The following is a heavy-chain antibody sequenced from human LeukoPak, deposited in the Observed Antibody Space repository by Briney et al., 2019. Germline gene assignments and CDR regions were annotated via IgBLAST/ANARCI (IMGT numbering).Heavy chain of an antibody. V-gene: IGHV3-7*04. CDR1: GFTFSTSW. J-gene: IGHJ4*02. D-gene: IGHD3-3*01. CDR2: IQQDGSAK. CDR3: AKDDEGYY. Sequence: GRSLRLSCAASGFTFSTSWMSWVRQAPGKGLEWVANIQQDGSAKYYVDSVKGRFTISRDNAKNSLYLQMNSLRAEDTAVYYCAKDDEGYYWGRGILVTVSS.